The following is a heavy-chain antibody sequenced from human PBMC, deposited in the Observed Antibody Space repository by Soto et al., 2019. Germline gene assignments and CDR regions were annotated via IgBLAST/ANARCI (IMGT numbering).Heavy chain of an antibody. CDR1: GGSVNDYY. CDR3: AGGANYYYCRGIDV. D-gene: IGHD1-26*01. CDR2: VYYIGST. Sequence: QVQLQESGPGLVKPSETLSLTCSVSGGSVNDYYWSWVRQPPGKGLEWIGFVYYIGSTNYNPSLKRRVTISVDTSKTQSSLKLRSVNAADTAVYYCAGGANYYYCRGIDVWGQGTTVTVSS. J-gene: IGHJ6*02. V-gene: IGHV4-59*02.